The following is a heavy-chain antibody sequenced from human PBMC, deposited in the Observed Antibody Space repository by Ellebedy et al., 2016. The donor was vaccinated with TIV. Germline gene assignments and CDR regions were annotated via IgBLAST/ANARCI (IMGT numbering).Heavy chain of an antibody. CDR2: VWYDGSNR. D-gene: IGHD1-1*01. CDR3: ARNDYMDV. V-gene: IGHV3-33*03. CDR1: GFAFNTYG. J-gene: IGHJ6*02. Sequence: GGSLRLXCAASGFAFNTYGMHWVRQAPGKGLEWVAVVWYDGSNRVHADSVKGRFTISRDNAKNSVYLEMNSLRAEDTATYYCARNDYMDVWGQGTTITVSS.